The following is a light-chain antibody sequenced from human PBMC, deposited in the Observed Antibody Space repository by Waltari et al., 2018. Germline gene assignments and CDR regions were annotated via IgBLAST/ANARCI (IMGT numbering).Light chain of an antibody. CDR1: SREVRGYNC. Sequence: QSALTHPASASGPPGQSITIPRTGNSREVRGYNCVSWYQQHPGKAHKLRLSVVSNRASGVSTRFSGSKSGNTASPTISWLQGGDEADFYCSTYTGGVPYVFGTGTKVTVL. CDR3: STYTGGVPYV. CDR2: VVS. J-gene: IGLJ1*01. V-gene: IGLV2-14*01.